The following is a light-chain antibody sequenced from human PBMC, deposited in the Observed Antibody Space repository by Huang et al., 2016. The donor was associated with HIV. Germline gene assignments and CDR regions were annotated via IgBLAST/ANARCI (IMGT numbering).Light chain of an antibody. CDR3: QQSYSTPWT. V-gene: IGKV1-39*01. CDR2: AAS. CDR1: LTVISY. J-gene: IGKJ1*01. Sequence: DIQMTQSPSSLSASVGDRVTITCRASLTVISYLNWYQHSPGKAPKLLIYAASNQQSGVPSRFSGSGSGTHFTLTISSLQPEDFATYYCQQSYSTPWTFGQGTKVET.